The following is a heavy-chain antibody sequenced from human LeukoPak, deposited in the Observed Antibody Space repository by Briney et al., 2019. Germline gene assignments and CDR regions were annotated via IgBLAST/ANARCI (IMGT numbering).Heavy chain of an antibody. CDR1: GYTFTSYD. D-gene: IGHD1-1*01. J-gene: IGHJ3*02. CDR3: ARVRPTHFSRYDAFNI. V-gene: IGHV1-8*01. CDR2: MSPNSGNT. Sequence: ASVKVSCKASGYTFTSYDINWVRQATGQGLEWMGWMSPNSGNTGYAQKFQGRVTMTRNTSISTAYMELSSLRSEDTAVYYCARVRPTHFSRYDAFNIWGQGTMVTVSS.